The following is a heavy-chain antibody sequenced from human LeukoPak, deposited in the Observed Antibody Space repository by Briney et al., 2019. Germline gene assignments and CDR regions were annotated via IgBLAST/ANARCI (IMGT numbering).Heavy chain of an antibody. D-gene: IGHD6-19*01. CDR1: GGSISSHY. Sequence: SETLSLTCTVSGGSISSHYWSWIRQPPGKGLEWIGYIYYSGSTNYNPSLKSRVTISVDTSKNQFSLKLSSVTAADTAVYYCAMSGPTVASLDYWGQGTLVTVSS. CDR3: AMSGPTVASLDY. CDR2: IYYSGST. J-gene: IGHJ4*02. V-gene: IGHV4-59*11.